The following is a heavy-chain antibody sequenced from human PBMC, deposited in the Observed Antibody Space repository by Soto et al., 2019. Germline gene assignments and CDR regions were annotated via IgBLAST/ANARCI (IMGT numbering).Heavy chain of an antibody. J-gene: IGHJ6*02. CDR1: GFGFSSYV. V-gene: IGHV3-23*01. CDR2: MGAGGGST. Sequence: GESLKLSCAASGFGFSSYVISWLRPAPGKGLGLVSCMGAGGGSTFHADSVKGRFTISGDNSKNTLYLQMNSLRAEDTAVYYCAKDSYGSGTDYFYGMDVRGQGTTVTVSS. D-gene: IGHD3-10*01. CDR3: AKDSYGSGTDYFYGMDV.